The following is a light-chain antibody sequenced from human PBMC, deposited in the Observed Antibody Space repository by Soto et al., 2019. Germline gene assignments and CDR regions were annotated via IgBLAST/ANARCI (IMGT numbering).Light chain of an antibody. CDR1: NSDVGGYNY. V-gene: IGLV2-14*03. CDR2: DVS. CDR3: SSYTRSITLA. J-gene: IGLJ2*01. Sequence: QSALTQPASVSGSPGQSITISCTGTNSDVGGYNYVSWYQQHPGKAPKVMIYDVSYRPSGVSNRFSGSKSGNTASLTISGLQAEDEADYYCSSYTRSITLAFGGGTKLTVL.